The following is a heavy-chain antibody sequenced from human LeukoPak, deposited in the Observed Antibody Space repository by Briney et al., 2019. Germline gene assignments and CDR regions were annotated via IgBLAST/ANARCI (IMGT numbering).Heavy chain of an antibody. Sequence: GESLKISCKASGYTFTSYGISWVRQAPGQGLEWMGWISAYNGNTNYARKLQGRVTMTTDTSTSTAYMELRSLRSDDTAVYYCARDAYSSGWSDRFDPWAREPWSPSPQ. CDR1: GYTFTSYG. CDR2: ISAYNGNT. J-gene: IGHJ5*02. CDR3: ARDAYSSGWSDRFDP. V-gene: IGHV1-18*01. D-gene: IGHD6-19*01.